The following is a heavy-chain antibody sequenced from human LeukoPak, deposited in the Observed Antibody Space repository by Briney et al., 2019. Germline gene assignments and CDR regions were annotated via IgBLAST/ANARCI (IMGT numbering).Heavy chain of an antibody. CDR1: GFSFSHFA. CDR3: ATPYYYDSRGYWGGFQD. D-gene: IGHD3-22*01. CDR2: ISSNGGNT. V-gene: IGHV3-64D*09. Sequence: GGSLRLSCSASGFSFSHFALHWVRQAPGKGLEYVSSISSNGGNTYHADSVKGRFTISRDNSKNTLYLQMSSLRAEDTAVYYCATPYYYDSRGYWGGFQDWGQGTLVTVSS. J-gene: IGHJ1*01.